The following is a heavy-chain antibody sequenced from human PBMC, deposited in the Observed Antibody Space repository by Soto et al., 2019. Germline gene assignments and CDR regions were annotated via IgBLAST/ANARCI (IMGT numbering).Heavy chain of an antibody. V-gene: IGHV3-23*01. D-gene: IGHD6-19*01. Sequence: EVQLLESGGNLVQPGGSLRLSCAASGFTFSDYAMTWVRQAPGKGLEWGSSISHSGGTIYYADSVKGRFTISRDNSKNTLYLQLNSLTVEDTALYYCVKGQGSGWYHSSWGQGTLVTVSS. CDR3: VKGQGSGWYHSS. J-gene: IGHJ5*02. CDR1: GFTFSDYA. CDR2: ISHSGGTI.